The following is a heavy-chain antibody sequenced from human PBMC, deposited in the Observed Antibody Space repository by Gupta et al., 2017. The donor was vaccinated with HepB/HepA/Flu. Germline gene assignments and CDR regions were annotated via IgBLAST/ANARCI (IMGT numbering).Heavy chain of an antibody. D-gene: IGHD3-22*01. J-gene: IGHJ3*02. CDR3: ARRPHYYDSSGYAFDI. V-gene: IGHV3-21*01. Sequence: EVQLVESGGGLVKPGGSLRLSCAASGFTFSSYSMNWVRQAPGKGLEWVSSISSSSSYIDYADSVKGRFTISRDNAKNSLYRQMNSLRAEDTAVYYCARRPHYYDSSGYAFDIWGQGTMVTVSS. CDR1: GFTFSSYS. CDR2: ISSSSSYI.